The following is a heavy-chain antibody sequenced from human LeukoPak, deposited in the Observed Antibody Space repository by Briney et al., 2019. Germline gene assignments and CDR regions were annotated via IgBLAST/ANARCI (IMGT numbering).Heavy chain of an antibody. CDR2: ISYDGSNK. CDR1: GFTFSSYA. CDR3: ARDHTEVVPAAILSPAPDAPDY. Sequence: GGSLRLSCAASGFTFSSYAMHWVRQAPGKGLEWVAVISYDGSNKYYADSVKGRFTISRDNSKNTLYLQMNSLRAEDTAVYYCARDHTEVVPAAILSPAPDAPDYWGQGTLVTVSS. J-gene: IGHJ4*02. D-gene: IGHD2-2*02. V-gene: IGHV3-30-3*01.